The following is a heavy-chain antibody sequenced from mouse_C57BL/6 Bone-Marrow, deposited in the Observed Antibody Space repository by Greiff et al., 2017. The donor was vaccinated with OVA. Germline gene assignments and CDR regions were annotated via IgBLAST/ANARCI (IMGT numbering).Heavy chain of an antibody. CDR1: GFNIKDDY. CDR3: TSTLYSSGPDYFDD. V-gene: IGHV14-4*01. D-gene: IGHD3-1*01. Sequence: EVQLQQSGAELVRPGASVKLSCTASGFNIKDDYMHWVKQRPEQGLEWIGWIDPENGDTEYASQFQGKATITADTSSNTAYLQLSSLTSEDTAVYYCTSTLYSSGPDYFDDWGQGTTLTVSS. CDR2: IDPENGDT. J-gene: IGHJ2*01.